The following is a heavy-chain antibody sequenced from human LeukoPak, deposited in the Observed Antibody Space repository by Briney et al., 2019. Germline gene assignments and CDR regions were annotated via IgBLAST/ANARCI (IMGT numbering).Heavy chain of an antibody. CDR2: ISSSGSTI. V-gene: IGHV3-11*01. J-gene: IGHJ4*02. D-gene: IGHD3-22*01. Sequence: GGSLRLSCAASGFTFSDYFLSWIRQAPGKGLEWISYISSSGSTIYYADSVKGRFTISRDNAKNSLYLQMNSLRAEDTAVYYCARDYRQYYYDSSGYVGPGYWGQGTLVTVSS. CDR3: ARDYRQYYYDSSGYVGPGY. CDR1: GFTFSDYF.